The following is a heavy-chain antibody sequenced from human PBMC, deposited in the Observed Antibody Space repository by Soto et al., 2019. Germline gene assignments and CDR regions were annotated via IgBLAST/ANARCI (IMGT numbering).Heavy chain of an antibody. CDR2: ISGSGDRT. CDR1: GFTFSYYA. V-gene: IGHV3-23*01. Sequence: EVQLLESGGDLVHPGGSLRLSCAASGFTFSYYAMSWVRQAPGQGPEWVSAISGSGDRTYYRDSVKGRFTISRDNSQSTLYLQKNSLRVEDTAMYYCANEGDNIGYAQDWGQGTLVTVSS. J-gene: IGHJ4*02. CDR3: ANEGDNIGYAQD. D-gene: IGHD2-15*01.